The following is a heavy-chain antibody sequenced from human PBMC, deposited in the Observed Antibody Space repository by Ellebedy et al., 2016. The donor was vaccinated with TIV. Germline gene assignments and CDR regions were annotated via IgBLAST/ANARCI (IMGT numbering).Heavy chain of an antibody. V-gene: IGHV4-59*01. CDR1: GGSISSYY. J-gene: IGHJ4*02. Sequence: SETLSLTXTVSGGSISSYYWSWIRQPPGKGLEWIGYIYYSGSTNYNPSLKSRVTISVDTSKNQFSLKLSSVTAADTAVYYCARGLGARWVRGVNHYWGQGTLVTVSS. CDR2: IYYSGST. CDR3: ARGLGARWVRGVNHY. D-gene: IGHD3-10*01.